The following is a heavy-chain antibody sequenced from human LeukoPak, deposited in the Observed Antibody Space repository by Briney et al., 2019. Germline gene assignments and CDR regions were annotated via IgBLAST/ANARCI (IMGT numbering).Heavy chain of an antibody. CDR1: GFTVSSNY. Sequence: GGSLRLSCAASGFTVSSNYMSWVRQAPGKGLEWVSVIYSGGSTYYADSVKGRFTISRDNSKNTLYLQMNSLRAEDTAVYYCARGGGFDCSGGSCYAFDIWGQGTMVTVSS. CDR2: IYSGGST. CDR3: ARGGGFDCSGGSCYAFDI. J-gene: IGHJ3*02. D-gene: IGHD2-15*01. V-gene: IGHV3-53*01.